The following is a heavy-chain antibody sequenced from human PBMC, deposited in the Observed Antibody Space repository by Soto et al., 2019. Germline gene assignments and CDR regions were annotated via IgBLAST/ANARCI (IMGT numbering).Heavy chain of an antibody. CDR2: IIPIFGTA. D-gene: IGHD2-15*01. CDR3: ARDRDIVVVVATSRDYYGMDV. V-gene: IGHV1-69*01. Sequence: QVQLVQSGAEVKKPGSSVKVSCKASGGTFSSYAISWVRQAPGQGLEWMGGIIPIFGTANYAQKFQGRVTITADESTSNADMELSSLRSEDTAEYYCARDRDIVVVVATSRDYYGMDVWGQGTTVTVSS. J-gene: IGHJ6*02. CDR1: GGTFSSYA.